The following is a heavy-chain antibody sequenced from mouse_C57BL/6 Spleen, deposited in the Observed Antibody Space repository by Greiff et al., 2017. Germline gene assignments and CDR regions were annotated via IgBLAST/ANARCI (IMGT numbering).Heavy chain of an antibody. CDR3: ARDKDGYYARDY. CDR1: GFTFSSYA. V-gene: IGHV5-4*01. CDR2: ISDGGSYT. Sequence: EVQLQESGGGLVKPGGSLKLSCAASGFTFSSYAMSWVRQTPEKRLEWVATISDGGSYTYYPDNVKGRFTISRDNAKNNLYLQMSHLKSEDTAMYYCARDKDGYYARDYWGQGTSVTVSS. J-gene: IGHJ4*01.